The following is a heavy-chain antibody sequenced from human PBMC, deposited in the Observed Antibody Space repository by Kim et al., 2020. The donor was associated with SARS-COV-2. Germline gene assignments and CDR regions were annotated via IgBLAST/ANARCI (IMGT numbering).Heavy chain of an antibody. CDR3: ARHRRSSSSGDYFDY. Sequence: SETLSLTCTVSGGSISSSSYYWGWIRQPPGKGLEWIGSIYYSGSTYYNPSLKSRVTISVDTSKNQFSLKLSSVTAADTTVYYCARHRRSSSSGDYFDYWGQGTLVTVSS. CDR1: GGSISSSSYY. J-gene: IGHJ4*02. D-gene: IGHD6-13*01. CDR2: IYYSGST. V-gene: IGHV4-39*01.